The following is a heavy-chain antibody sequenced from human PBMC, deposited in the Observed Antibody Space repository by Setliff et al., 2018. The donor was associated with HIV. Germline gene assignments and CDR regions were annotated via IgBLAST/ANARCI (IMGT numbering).Heavy chain of an antibody. CDR3: ARGTGSYSYFDS. V-gene: IGHV1-69*13. CDR1: DVTPSNYA. CDR2: IIPVFATA. J-gene: IGHJ4*02. D-gene: IGHD1-26*01. Sequence: SVKVSCKVSDVTPSNYALNWVRQAPGQGLEWMGAIIPVFATANYAQKFQGRVTSTADESTLTAYMELSSLTSEDTAVYFGARGTGSYSYFDSWGLGTLVTVSS.